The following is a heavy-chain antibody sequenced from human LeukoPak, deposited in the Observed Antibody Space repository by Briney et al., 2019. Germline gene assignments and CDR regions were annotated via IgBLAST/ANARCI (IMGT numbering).Heavy chain of an antibody. CDR3: ARWVSVTESDY. CDR1: GYTFTSYD. Sequence: ASVKVSCKASGYTFTSYDINWVRQAPGQGLEWMGWMNPNSGNTGYAQKFQGRVTITRNTSISTAYMELSSPRSEDTAVYYCARWVSVTESDYWGQGTLVTVSS. J-gene: IGHJ4*02. V-gene: IGHV1-8*03. D-gene: IGHD4-17*01. CDR2: MNPNSGNT.